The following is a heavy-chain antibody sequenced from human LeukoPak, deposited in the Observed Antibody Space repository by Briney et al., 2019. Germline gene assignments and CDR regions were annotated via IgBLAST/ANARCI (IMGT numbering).Heavy chain of an antibody. J-gene: IGHJ5*02. CDR1: GGSLSGYY. CDR2: INHSGST. D-gene: IGHD3-10*01. Sequence: KPSETLSLTCAVSGGSLSGYYWSWIRQPPGKGLEWIGEINHSGSTNYNPSLKSRVTISVDTSKNQFSLKLSSVTAADTAVYYCARTGYWFDPWGQGTLVTVSS. CDR3: ARTGYWFDP. V-gene: IGHV4-34*01.